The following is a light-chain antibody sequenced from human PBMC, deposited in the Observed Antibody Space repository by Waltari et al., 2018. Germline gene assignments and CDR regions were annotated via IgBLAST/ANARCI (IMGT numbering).Light chain of an antibody. CDR1: ENINKY. V-gene: IGKV1-39*01. CDR3: QQSYDTPYT. Sequence: DIQMTQSPSSLPASLGDRVTITCRTSENINKYLNWYQQKPGKAPKLLIYAASSLQSGVSSRFSGSGSGTDFSLTITGLQPEDFAVYYCQQSYDTPYTFGQGTNLEIK. CDR2: AAS. J-gene: IGKJ2*01.